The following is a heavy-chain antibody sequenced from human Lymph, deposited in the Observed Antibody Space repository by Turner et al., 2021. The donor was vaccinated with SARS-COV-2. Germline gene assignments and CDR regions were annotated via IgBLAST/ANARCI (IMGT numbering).Heavy chain of an antibody. J-gene: IGHJ6*02. D-gene: IGHD5-18*01. CDR3: ASDQDTAGGMDV. Sequence: ELPLVESGSRLVQPGWFLRLSCAASGLTVSSNDLSWARQAPGKVHEWVADNYSGGTTYYADTVKGRFTNSRDNTKTTMYLQMNSLRAEETAVYDCASDQDTAGGMDVWGQGTTVTVSS. V-gene: IGHV3-53*04. CDR1: GLTVSSND. CDR2: NYSGGTT.